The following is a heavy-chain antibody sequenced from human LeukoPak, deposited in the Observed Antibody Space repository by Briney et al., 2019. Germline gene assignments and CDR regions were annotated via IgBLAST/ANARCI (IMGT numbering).Heavy chain of an antibody. CDR1: GGSISGHY. CDR3: ARFGVDYDMDV. V-gene: IGHV4-59*11. J-gene: IGHJ6*02. Sequence: SETLSLTCTVSGGSISGHYWTWVRQPPGEGLEWIGQIHYSGKADYNPSLRSRITISVDTPMNQMSLKVTSVTAADTAVYYCARFGVDYDMDVWGQGTTVTVS. CDR2: IHYSGKA. D-gene: IGHD3-16*01.